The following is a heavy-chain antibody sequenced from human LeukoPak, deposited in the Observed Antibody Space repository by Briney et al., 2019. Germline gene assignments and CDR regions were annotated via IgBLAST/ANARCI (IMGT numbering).Heavy chain of an antibody. D-gene: IGHD3-22*01. CDR1: GFTFDDYA. V-gene: IGHV3-43*02. J-gene: IGHJ4*02. Sequence: GGSLRLSCAASGFTFDDYATHWVRQAPGKGLEWVSLISGDGGSTYYADSVKGRFTISRDNSKNSLYLQMNSLRTEDTALYYCAKDSYYDSSGFWDYRGQGTLVTVSS. CDR2: ISGDGGST. CDR3: AKDSYYDSSGFWDY.